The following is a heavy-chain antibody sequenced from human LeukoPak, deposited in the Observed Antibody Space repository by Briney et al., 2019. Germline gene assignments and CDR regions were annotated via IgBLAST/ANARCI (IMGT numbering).Heavy chain of an antibody. Sequence: ASVKVSCKASGGTFSSYAISWVRQAPGQGLEWMGGIIPIFGTANYAQKFQGRVTITADESTSTAYMELSSLRSEDTAVYYCARGLPLTIFGGDAFGIWGQGTMVTVSS. D-gene: IGHD3-3*01. CDR2: IIPIFGTA. CDR3: ARGLPLTIFGGDAFGI. CDR1: GGTFSSYA. V-gene: IGHV1-69*13. J-gene: IGHJ3*02.